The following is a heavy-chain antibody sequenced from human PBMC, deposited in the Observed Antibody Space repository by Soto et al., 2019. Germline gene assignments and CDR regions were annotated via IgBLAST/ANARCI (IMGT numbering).Heavy chain of an antibody. CDR3: ARDLVDHTVRWNGVLDY. CDR2: IWYDGSNK. D-gene: IGHD2-8*01. V-gene: IGHV3-33*01. J-gene: IGHJ4*02. CDR1: GFTFSSYG. Sequence: QVQLVESGGGVVQPGRSLRLSCAASGFTFSSYGMHWVRQAPGKGLEWVAVIWYDGSNKYYADSVKGRFTISRDNSKNTLYLQMNSLRAEDTAVYYCARDLVDHTVRWNGVLDYWGQGTLVTVSS.